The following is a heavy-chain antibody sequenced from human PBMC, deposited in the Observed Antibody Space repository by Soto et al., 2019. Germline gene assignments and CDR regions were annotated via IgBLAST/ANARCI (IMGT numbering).Heavy chain of an antibody. CDR1: GFTFSNVW. J-gene: IGHJ4*02. D-gene: IGHD2-15*01. CDR2: IKRRADGATT. Sequence: EVQLVESGGGLVKPGGSLSLSCAASGFTFSNVWMSWVRQAPGKGLEWVGRIKRRADGATTDYATPVRGRFTVSRDDSKNILELQRHSLKSADTAVYYCTAGYFSGGSCYSVVYWGQGTLVTVST. V-gene: IGHV3-15*01. CDR3: TAGYFSGGSCYSVVY.